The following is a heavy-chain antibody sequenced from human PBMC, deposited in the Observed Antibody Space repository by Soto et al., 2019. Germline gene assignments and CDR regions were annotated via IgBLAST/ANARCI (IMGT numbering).Heavy chain of an antibody. CDR2: IIPIFGTA. J-gene: IGHJ4*02. CDR1: GGTFSSYA. V-gene: IGHV1-69*13. Sequence: SVKVSCKASGGTFSSYAISWVRQAPGQGLEWMGGIIPIFGTANYAQKFQGRVTITADESTSTAYMELSSLRSEDTAVYYCARDTMVRGVIVLWRSYWGQGTLVTVSS. D-gene: IGHD3-10*01. CDR3: ARDTMVRGVIVLWRSY.